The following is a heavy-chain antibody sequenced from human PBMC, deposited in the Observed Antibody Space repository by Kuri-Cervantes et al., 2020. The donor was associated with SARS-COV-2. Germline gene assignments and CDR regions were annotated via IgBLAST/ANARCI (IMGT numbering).Heavy chain of an antibody. Sequence: SVKVSCKASGYTFTTYGISWVRQAPGQGLEWMGWINTYSGYTNYAQRFQDRVTLTTDTTTRTAYMELRGLTSDDTAGYYCAREGTSGPYFDFWGQGTLVTVSS. CDR3: AREGTSGPYFDF. D-gene: IGHD1-1*01. J-gene: IGHJ4*02. CDR1: GYTFTTYG. V-gene: IGHV1-18*04. CDR2: INTYSGYT.